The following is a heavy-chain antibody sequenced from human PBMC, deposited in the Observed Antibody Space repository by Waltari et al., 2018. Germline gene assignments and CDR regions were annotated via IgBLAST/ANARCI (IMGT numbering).Heavy chain of an antibody. J-gene: IGHJ3*02. V-gene: IGHV4-34*01. CDR2: INHSGST. CDR1: GGSFSGYY. D-gene: IGHD3-9*01. Sequence: QVQLQQWGAGLLKPSETLSLTCAVYGGSFSGYYWSWIRQPPGKGLEWIGEINHSGSTNYNPSIKSRVTISVDTSKNQFSLKLSSVTAADTAVYYCARVSKTGDAFDIWGQGTMVTVSS. CDR3: ARVSKTGDAFDI.